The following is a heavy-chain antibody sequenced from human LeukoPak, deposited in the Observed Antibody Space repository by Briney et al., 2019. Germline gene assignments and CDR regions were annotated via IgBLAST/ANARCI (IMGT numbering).Heavy chain of an antibody. Sequence: SQTLSLTCTVSGDSISSGDYYWSWIRQPAGKGLEWIGRISSSGSTNYNPSLKSRVTIYVDTSKNQFSLKLSSVTAADTAVYYCAREYGSSHGFDPWGQGTLVTVSS. CDR1: GDSISSGDYY. CDR2: ISSSGST. CDR3: AREYGSSHGFDP. V-gene: IGHV4-61*02. D-gene: IGHD6-13*01. J-gene: IGHJ5*02.